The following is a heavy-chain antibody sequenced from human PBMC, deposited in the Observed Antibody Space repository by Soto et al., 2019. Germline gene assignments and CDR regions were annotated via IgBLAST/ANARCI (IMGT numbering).Heavy chain of an antibody. V-gene: IGHV3-23*01. CDR3: AKRLEVAVAGPDY. D-gene: IGHD6-19*01. CDR2: ISGSGGST. CDR1: GFTFSSYA. J-gene: IGHJ4*02. Sequence: PGGSLRLSCAASGFTFSSYAMSWVRQAPGKGLEWVSAISGSGGSTYHADSVKGRFTISRDNSKNTLYLQMNSLRAEDTAVYYFAKRLEVAVAGPDYWGQGTLVTVSS.